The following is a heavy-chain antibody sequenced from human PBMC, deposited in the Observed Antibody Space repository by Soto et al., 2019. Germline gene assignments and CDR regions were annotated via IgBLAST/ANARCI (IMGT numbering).Heavy chain of an antibody. CDR2: IYYSGST. CDR1: GGSISSSSYY. J-gene: IGHJ4*02. Sequence: PSETLSLTCTVSGGSISSSSYYWGWIRQPPGKGLEWIGSIYYSGSTYYNPSLKSRVTISVDTSKNQFSLKLSSVTAADTAVYYGARQSGYDYFDEWGQGTLVTVSS. CDR3: ARQSGYDYFDE. D-gene: IGHD5-12*01. V-gene: IGHV4-39*01.